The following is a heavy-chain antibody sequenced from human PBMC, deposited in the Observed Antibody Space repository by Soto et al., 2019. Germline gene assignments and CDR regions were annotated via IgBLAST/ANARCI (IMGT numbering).Heavy chain of an antibody. CDR3: TSSPFGVVNDY. Sequence: SETLSLTCTVSGGSIFSYYWNWIRQPAGKGLEWIGCIYTSGSINCNPSLKSRVTMSVDTSKNQFSLILTSVTAADTAVYFCTSSPFGVVNDYWGQGTLVTVSS. V-gene: IGHV4-4*07. CDR2: IYTSGSI. CDR1: GGSIFSYY. D-gene: IGHD3-3*01. J-gene: IGHJ4*02.